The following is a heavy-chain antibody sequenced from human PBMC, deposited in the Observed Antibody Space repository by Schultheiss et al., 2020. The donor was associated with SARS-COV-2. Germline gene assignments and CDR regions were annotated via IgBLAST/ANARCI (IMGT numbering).Heavy chain of an antibody. CDR1: GGPISSSSYY. V-gene: IGHV4-39*07. D-gene: IGHD2-2*01. Sequence: SETLSLTCTVSGGPISSSSYYWGWIRQPPGKGLEWIGYIYYSGSTYYNPSLKSRVTISVDTSKNQFSLKLSSVTAADTAVYYCARVVVRCSSTSCPNWFDPWGQGTLVTVSS. CDR2: IYYSGST. CDR3: ARVVVRCSSTSCPNWFDP. J-gene: IGHJ5*02.